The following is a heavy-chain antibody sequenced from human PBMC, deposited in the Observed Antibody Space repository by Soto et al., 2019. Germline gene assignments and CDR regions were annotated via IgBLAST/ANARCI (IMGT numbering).Heavy chain of an antibody. V-gene: IGHV3-48*02. CDR3: ARDGLRFLAWRLDGMEV. CDR1: GFTFSSYS. CDR2: ISSSSSTI. Sequence: EVQLVESGGGLLQPGGSLRLSCAASGFTFSSYSMNWVRQAPGKGLEWASYISSSSSTIYYAESVKGRFTSSRDNAKNSLYLQMNSLRDEDTAVYYCARDGLRFLAWRLDGMEVWGQGTTVTVSS. J-gene: IGHJ6*02. D-gene: IGHD3-3*01.